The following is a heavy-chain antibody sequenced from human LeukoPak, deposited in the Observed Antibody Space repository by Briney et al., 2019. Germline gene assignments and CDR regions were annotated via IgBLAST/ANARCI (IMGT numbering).Heavy chain of an antibody. CDR3: VTLYCSSTSCQGYMDV. D-gene: IGHD2-2*01. CDR1: GFTFSSYG. J-gene: IGHJ6*03. Sequence: GGSLRLSCAASGFTFSSYGMSWVRQAPGKGLKWVSAISGSGGSTYYADSVKGRFTITRDNSKNTLYLQMNSLRAEDTAVYYCVTLYCSSTSCQGYMDVWGKGTTVTISS. V-gene: IGHV3-23*01. CDR2: ISGSGGST.